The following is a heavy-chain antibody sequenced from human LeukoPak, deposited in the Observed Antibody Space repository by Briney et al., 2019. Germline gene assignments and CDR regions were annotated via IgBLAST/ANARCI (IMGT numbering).Heavy chain of an antibody. Sequence: KVGESLKISCKSSGYSFTSYWIGWVRQMPGKGLEWMGIIYPGDSDTRYSPSFQGQVTISADKSISTAYLQWSSLKASDTAMYYCARHRMNGDYLYSFDYWGQGTLVTVSS. J-gene: IGHJ4*02. D-gene: IGHD4-17*01. CDR1: GYSFTSYW. CDR3: ARHRMNGDYLYSFDY. V-gene: IGHV5-51*01. CDR2: IYPGDSDT.